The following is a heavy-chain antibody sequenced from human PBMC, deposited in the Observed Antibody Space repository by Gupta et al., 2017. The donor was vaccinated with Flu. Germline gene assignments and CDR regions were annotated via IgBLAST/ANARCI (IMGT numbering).Heavy chain of an antibody. CDR1: GSTFSSSS. CDR2: ITTTSSLR. D-gene: IGHD3-10*01. V-gene: IGHV3-48*02. CDR3: ARDRSDAGSPNWFDP. Sequence: DVQLVQSGGGFVQPGGSLRLSCAASGSTFSSSSMNWVRQAPGKGLEWISFITTTSSLRHYADSVRGRFTISRDNAKNILFLQMNTLREEDTAVYYCARDRSDAGSPNWFDPWGQGTLVTVSS. J-gene: IGHJ5*02.